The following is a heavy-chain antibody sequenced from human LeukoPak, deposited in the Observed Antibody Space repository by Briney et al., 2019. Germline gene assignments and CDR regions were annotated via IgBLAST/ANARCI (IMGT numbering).Heavy chain of an antibody. D-gene: IGHD1-26*01. CDR2: ISSDGRT. CDR1: GFTVNSND. V-gene: IGHV3-66*01. Sequence: GGSLRLSCAASGFTVNSNDMSWVRQAPGKELEWVSVISSDGRTYYADSVKGRFTISRDNSKNTLDLQMNSLRVEDTAVYYCAKEEARWEWFDPWGQGTLVTVSS. J-gene: IGHJ5*02. CDR3: AKEEARWEWFDP.